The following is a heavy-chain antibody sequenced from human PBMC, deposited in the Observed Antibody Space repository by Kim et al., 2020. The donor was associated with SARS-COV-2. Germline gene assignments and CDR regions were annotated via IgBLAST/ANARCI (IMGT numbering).Heavy chain of an antibody. CDR2: IKSKTDGGTT. J-gene: IGHJ6*03. V-gene: IGHV3-15*01. CDR3: SRTYYYGSGSYKRRDYYYYYMDV. D-gene: IGHD3-10*01. CDR1: GFTFSNAW. Sequence: GGSLRLSCAASGFTFSNAWMSWVRQAPGKALEWVGRIKSKTDGGTTDYAAPVKGRFTISRDDSKNTLYLQMNSLKTEDTAVYYCSRTYYYGSGSYKRRDYYYYYMDVWGKGTTVTVSS.